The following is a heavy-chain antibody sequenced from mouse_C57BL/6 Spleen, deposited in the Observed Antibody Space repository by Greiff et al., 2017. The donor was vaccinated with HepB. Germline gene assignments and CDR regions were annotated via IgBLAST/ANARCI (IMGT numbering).Heavy chain of an antibody. Sequence: EVKLVESGGDLVKPGGSLKLSCAASGFTFSSYGMSWVRQTPDKRLEWVATISSGGSYTYYPDSVKGRFTISRDNAKNTLYLQMSSLKSEDTAMYYCARRRASGYDEGYAMDYWGQGTSVTVSS. J-gene: IGHJ4*01. V-gene: IGHV5-6*02. CDR2: ISSGGSYT. D-gene: IGHD3-1*01. CDR3: ARRRASGYDEGYAMDY. CDR1: GFTFSSYG.